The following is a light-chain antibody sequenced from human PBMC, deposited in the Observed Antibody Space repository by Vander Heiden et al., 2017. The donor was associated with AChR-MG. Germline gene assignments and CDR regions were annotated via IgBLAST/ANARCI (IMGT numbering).Light chain of an antibody. J-gene: IGLJ2*01. CDR3: SSYTDINNLDVI. V-gene: IGLV2-14*03. CDR2: DVS. Sequence: QSALTQPATVSGSPGQSITISCTGTSSDVGGYNYVSWYQHHPGQAPKLIIYDVSNRPSGISNRFSGSKSGNTASLTISGLQAEDEADYHCSSYTDINNLDVIFGGGTRLTVL. CDR1: SSDVGGYNY.